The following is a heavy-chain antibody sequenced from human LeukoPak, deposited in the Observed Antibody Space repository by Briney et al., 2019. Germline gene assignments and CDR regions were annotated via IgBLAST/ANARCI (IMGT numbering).Heavy chain of an antibody. CDR1: VYAFTVYY. D-gene: IGHD2-15*01. J-gene: IGHJ3*02. Sequence: ASVNVSFKASVYAFTVYYFDWVRQAPGQGLEWMGWINSNSGGVHYAQHFQGRVTMTRDTSISTAYMALTRLRYDDTAVYFCARYLAAPYDAFDIWGQGTMVTVSS. CDR3: ARYLAAPYDAFDI. CDR2: INSNSGGV. V-gene: IGHV1-2*02.